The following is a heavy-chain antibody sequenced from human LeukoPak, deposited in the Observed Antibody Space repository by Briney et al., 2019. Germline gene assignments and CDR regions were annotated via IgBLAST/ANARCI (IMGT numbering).Heavy chain of an antibody. Sequence: GGSLGLSCAASGFTVSSKYMSWVRQAPGKGLEWVSVIYSGGSTYYADSVKGRFTISRDNSKNTLYLQMNSLRAEDTAVYYCAKVGRNYDILTYYFDYWGQGTLVTVSS. CDR2: IYSGGST. D-gene: IGHD3-9*01. J-gene: IGHJ4*02. CDR3: AKVGRNYDILTYYFDY. V-gene: IGHV3-66*01. CDR1: GFTVSSKY.